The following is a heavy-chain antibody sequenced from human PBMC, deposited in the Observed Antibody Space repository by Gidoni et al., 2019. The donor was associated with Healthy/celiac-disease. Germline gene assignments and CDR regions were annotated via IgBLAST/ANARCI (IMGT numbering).Heavy chain of an antibody. J-gene: IGHJ4*02. D-gene: IGHD2-21*02. CDR1: GGSISSSRYY. Sequence: QLQLQESGPGLVKPSETLSLTCTVSGGSISSSRYYWGWIRQPPGKGLEWSGSIYYSGSTYYNPSLKSRVTISVEPSKNQFSLKLSSVTAADTAVYYCARRVVTAIANFDYWGQGTLVTVSS. CDR3: ARRVVTAIANFDY. V-gene: IGHV4-39*01. CDR2: IYYSGST.